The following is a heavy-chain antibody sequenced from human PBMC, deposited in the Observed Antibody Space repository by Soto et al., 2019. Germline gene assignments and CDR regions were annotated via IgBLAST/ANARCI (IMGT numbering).Heavy chain of an antibody. Sequence: EVQLVESGGGLVQPGGSLKLSWEASGFTFRINGMSGIRQAPGKGLEWVANIRQDGSQKYLVDSVTGRFTISRDNAKNSLYLQMNGLRTEDTAVYYCVRDGSSGWHFDSWGQGTLVTVSS. V-gene: IGHV3-7*01. J-gene: IGHJ4*02. CDR2: IRQDGSQK. D-gene: IGHD6-19*01. CDR1: GFTFRING. CDR3: VRDGSSGWHFDS.